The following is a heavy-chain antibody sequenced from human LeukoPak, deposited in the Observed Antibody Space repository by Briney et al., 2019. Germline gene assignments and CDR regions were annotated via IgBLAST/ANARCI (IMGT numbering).Heavy chain of an antibody. Sequence: ASVKVSCKASGYTFTSYGISWVRQAPGQGLEWMGWISAYNGHTNYAQKLQGGVTMTTDTSTSTAYMGLRSLRSDDPAVYYCARPVSSGWRNWFDPWGQGTLVTVSS. CDR1: GYTFTSYG. CDR3: ARPVSSGWRNWFDP. CDR2: ISAYNGHT. V-gene: IGHV1-18*01. D-gene: IGHD6-19*01. J-gene: IGHJ5*02.